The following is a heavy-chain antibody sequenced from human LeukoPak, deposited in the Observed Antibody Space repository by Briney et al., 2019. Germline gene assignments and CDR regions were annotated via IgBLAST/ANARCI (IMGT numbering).Heavy chain of an antibody. Sequence: GGSLRLSCAASGFTFSSYGMHWVRQAPGKGLEWVAFIRYDGSNKYYADSVKGRFTISRDNSRNTLYLQMISLRAEDTAVYYCAKDLGDIVVVPAAIPYGAFDIWGQGTMVTVSS. J-gene: IGHJ3*02. CDR3: AKDLGDIVVVPAAIPYGAFDI. CDR2: IRYDGSNK. V-gene: IGHV3-30*02. D-gene: IGHD2-2*01. CDR1: GFTFSSYG.